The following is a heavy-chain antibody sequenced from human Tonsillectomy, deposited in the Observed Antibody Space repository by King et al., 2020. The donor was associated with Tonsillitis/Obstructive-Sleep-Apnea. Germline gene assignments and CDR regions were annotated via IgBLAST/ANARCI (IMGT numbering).Heavy chain of an antibody. Sequence: QLQESGPGLVKPSETLSLTCTVSGGSIRTSTYYWGWIRQPPGKALEWIGTIYQSGSTFYNPSLKSRVTISADTSKNQFSLKVTSVTAAATAVYYCARLPTSDFDFENYWGQGTLVTVSS. CDR1: GGSIRTSTYY. V-gene: IGHV4-39*01. D-gene: IGHD5-12*01. CDR2: IYQSGST. CDR3: ARLPTSDFDFENY. J-gene: IGHJ4*02.